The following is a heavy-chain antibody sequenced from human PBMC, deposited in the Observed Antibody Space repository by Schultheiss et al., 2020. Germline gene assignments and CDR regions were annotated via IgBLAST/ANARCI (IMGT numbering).Heavy chain of an antibody. V-gene: IGHV4-61*02. CDR2: IYTSGST. D-gene: IGHD1-1*01. J-gene: IGHJ4*02. CDR3: ASVRSSSLLERPH. Sequence: LRLSCTVSGGSISSGSYYWSWIRQPAGKGLEWIGRIYTSGSTNYNPSLKSRVTISVDKSKNQFSLKLSSVTAADTAVYYCASVRSSSLLERPHWGQGTLVTVSS. CDR1: GGSISSGSYY.